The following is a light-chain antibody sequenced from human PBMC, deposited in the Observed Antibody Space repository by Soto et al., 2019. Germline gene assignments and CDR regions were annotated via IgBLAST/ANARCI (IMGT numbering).Light chain of an antibody. J-gene: IGKJ2*01. CDR2: DAS. CDR3: QQRSYWPQYT. CDR1: HDITSY. V-gene: IGKV1-33*01. Sequence: DIQMTQSPSSLSASVGDRVTITCQASHDITSYLNWYQHKPGKAPKLLIYDASILEAGVPSRFSGSGSGTDFTLTINSLEAEDFAVYYCQQRSYWPQYTFGQGTKLEIK.